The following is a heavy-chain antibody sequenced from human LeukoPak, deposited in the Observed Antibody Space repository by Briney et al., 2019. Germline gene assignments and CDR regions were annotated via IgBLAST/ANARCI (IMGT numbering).Heavy chain of an antibody. CDR2: ISTYNGHT. Sequence: ASVKVSCKTSGYTFTKYNVIWVRQAPGQGLEWMGWISTYNGHTNYAEKFQGRVTMTTDTSTTTAYMEMRSLKSDDAAAYYCARESSCSSTSCYRHWGQGTLVIVSA. J-gene: IGHJ4*02. D-gene: IGHD2-2*01. CDR3: ARESSCSSTSCYRH. V-gene: IGHV1-18*01. CDR1: GYTFTKYN.